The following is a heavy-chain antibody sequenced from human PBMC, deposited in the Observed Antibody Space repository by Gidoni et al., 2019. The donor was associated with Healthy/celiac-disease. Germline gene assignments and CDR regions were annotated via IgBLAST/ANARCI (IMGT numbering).Heavy chain of an antibody. V-gene: IGHV5-51*01. CDR2: IYPGDSDT. J-gene: IGHJ4*02. Sequence: EVQLVQSGAEVKKPGESLKISCKGSGYSFTSYWIGWVRQMPGKGLEWMGIIYPGDSDTRYSPSFQGQVTISADKSISTAYLQWSSLKTSDTAMYYCARRALRGIAVAGTPFDYWGQGTLVTVSS. CDR1: GYSFTSYW. CDR3: ARRALRGIAVAGTPFDY. D-gene: IGHD6-19*01.